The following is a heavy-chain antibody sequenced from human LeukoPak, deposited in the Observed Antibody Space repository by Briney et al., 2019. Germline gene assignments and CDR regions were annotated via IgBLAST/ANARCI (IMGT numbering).Heavy chain of an antibody. CDR3: ARGVVGAIYYYYYMDV. CDR1: GYTFTGYY. CDR2: INPNSGGT. J-gene: IGHJ6*03. D-gene: IGHD1-26*01. Sequence: GASVKVSFKASGYTFTGYYMHWVRQAPGQGLEWMGWINPNSGGTNYAQKFQGRVTMTRDTSISTAYMELSRLRSDDTAVYYCARGVVGAIYYYYYMDVWGKGTTVTVSS. V-gene: IGHV1-2*02.